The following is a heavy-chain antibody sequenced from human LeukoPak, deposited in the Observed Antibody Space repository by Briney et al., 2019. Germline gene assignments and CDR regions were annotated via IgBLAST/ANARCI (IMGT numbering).Heavy chain of an antibody. CDR1: GGPINSYY. CDR3: ARVYCSSGSCYYFDY. J-gene: IGHJ4*02. V-gene: IGHV4-4*07. CDR2: IYTSGNT. Sequence: PSETLSLTCTVSGGPINSYYWSWIRQPAGKGLEWIGRIYTSGNTNYNPSLESRVTMSVDTSQNQFSLRLSAVTAADTAVYYCARVYCSSGSCYYFDYWGQGTLVTVSS. D-gene: IGHD2-15*01.